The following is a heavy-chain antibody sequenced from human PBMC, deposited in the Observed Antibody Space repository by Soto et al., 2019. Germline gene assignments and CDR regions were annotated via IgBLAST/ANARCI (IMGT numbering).Heavy chain of an antibody. D-gene: IGHD1-26*01. J-gene: IGHJ4*02. CDR1: GFTFSSYG. V-gene: IGHV3-33*01. CDR2: IWYDGSNK. CDR3: ARVARPLIVGATLDY. Sequence: QVQLVESGGGVVQPGRSLRLSCAASGFTFSSYGMHWVRQAPGKGLEWVAVIWYDGSNKYYADSVKGQFTISRENSMNTLYLKMNSLRAEATVVYYCARVARPLIVGATLDYWGQGTLVTVSS.